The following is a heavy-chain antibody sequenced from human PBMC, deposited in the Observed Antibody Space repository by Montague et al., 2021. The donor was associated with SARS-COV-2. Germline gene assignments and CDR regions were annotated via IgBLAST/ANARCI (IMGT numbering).Heavy chain of an antibody. D-gene: IGHD3-10*01. CDR1: SGSFSGYY. Sequence: SETLSLTCAVYSGSFSGYYWSWIRQPPEKGLEWIGEINQSGRTNNNPSLKSQVIISVDTSKNQISLKLSSVTAADTAVYYCARRWSSVWGVTVSAELDYWGQGILVIVSS. J-gene: IGHJ4*02. CDR3: ARRWSSVWGVTVSAELDY. CDR2: INQSGRT. V-gene: IGHV4-34*01.